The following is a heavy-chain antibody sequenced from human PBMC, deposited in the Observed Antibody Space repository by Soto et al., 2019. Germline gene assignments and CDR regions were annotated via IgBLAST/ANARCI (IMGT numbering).Heavy chain of an antibody. V-gene: IGHV3-21*01. CDR2: ISSSSSYI. CDR1: GFTFSSYS. Sequence: GGSLRLSCAASGFTFSSYSMNWVRQAPGKGLEWVSSISSSSSYIYYADSVKGRFTISRDNAKNSLYLQMNSLRAEDTAVYYCARDKVAVAGTGDYWGQGTLVTVSS. D-gene: IGHD6-19*01. CDR3: ARDKVAVAGTGDY. J-gene: IGHJ4*02.